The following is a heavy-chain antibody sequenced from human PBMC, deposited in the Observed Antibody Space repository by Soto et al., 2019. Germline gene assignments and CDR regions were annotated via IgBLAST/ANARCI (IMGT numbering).Heavy chain of an antibody. CDR1: GFTFSSYA. D-gene: IGHD3-10*01. Sequence: QVQLVESGGGVVQPGRSLRLSCAASGFTFSSYAMHWVRQAPGKGLEWVAVISYDGSNKYYADSVKGRFTISRDNSKNTLYLQMNSLRAEETAVYYCARAGHYYGSGKSDYWGQGTLVTVSS. V-gene: IGHV3-30-3*01. CDR2: ISYDGSNK. J-gene: IGHJ4*02. CDR3: ARAGHYYGSGKSDY.